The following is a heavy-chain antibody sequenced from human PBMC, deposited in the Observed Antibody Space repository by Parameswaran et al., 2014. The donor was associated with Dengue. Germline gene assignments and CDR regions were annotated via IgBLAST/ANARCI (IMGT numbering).Heavy chain of an antibody. CDR3: ARQNKNDFDY. CDR2: IFYTGAT. V-gene: IGHV4-39*01. Sequence: WIRQPPGKGLEWIGSIFYTGATYYSPSFKSRVTISVDTSKNHFSLKLHSVTAADTAIYYCARQNKNDFDYWGQGTRVTVSS. J-gene: IGHJ4*02. D-gene: IGHD1/OR15-1a*01.